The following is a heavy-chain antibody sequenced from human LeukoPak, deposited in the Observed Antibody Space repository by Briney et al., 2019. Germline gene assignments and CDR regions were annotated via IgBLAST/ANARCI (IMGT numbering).Heavy chain of an antibody. CDR2: IKRDGSGK. J-gene: IGHJ4*02. Sequence: GGSLRLSCAVSGFTFSNDRMSWVRQAPGKGLEWVAMIKRDGSGKYYVDSVKGRFTTSRDNAKNSLYLQMNSLRAEDTAVYFCAALGTATLRGKYYWGQGTLVTVSS. CDR3: AALGTATLRGKYY. V-gene: IGHV3-7*01. D-gene: IGHD4-11*01. CDR1: GFTFSNDR.